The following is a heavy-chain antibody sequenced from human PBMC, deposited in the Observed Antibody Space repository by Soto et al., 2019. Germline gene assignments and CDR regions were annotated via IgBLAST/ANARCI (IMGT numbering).Heavy chain of an antibody. CDR1: GFTFSSYA. CDR3: AKTYYDILTGQPKYYYYGMDV. J-gene: IGHJ6*02. CDR2: ISGSGGST. Sequence: GGSLRLSCAASGFTFSSYAMSWVRQAPGKGLEWVSAISGSGGSTYYADSVKGRFTISRDNSKNTLYLQMNSLRAEDTAVYYCAKTYYDILTGQPKYYYYGMDVWGQGTTVTVSS. D-gene: IGHD3-9*01. V-gene: IGHV3-23*01.